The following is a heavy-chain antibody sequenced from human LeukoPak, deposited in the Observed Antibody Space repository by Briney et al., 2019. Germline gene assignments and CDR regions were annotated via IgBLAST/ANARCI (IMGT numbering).Heavy chain of an antibody. J-gene: IGHJ4*02. Sequence: SETLSLTCTVSGGSISSYYWSWIRQPPGKGLEWIGYIYYSGSTNYNPSLKSRVTISVDTSKNQFSLKLSSVTAADTAVYYCARHGDWDYYGSGSSPFDYWGQGTLVTVSS. CDR1: GGSISSYY. CDR2: IYYSGST. V-gene: IGHV4-59*08. CDR3: ARHGDWDYYGSGSSPFDY. D-gene: IGHD3-10*01.